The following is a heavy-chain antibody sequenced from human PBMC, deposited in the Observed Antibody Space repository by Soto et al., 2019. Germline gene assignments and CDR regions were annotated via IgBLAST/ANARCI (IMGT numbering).Heavy chain of an antibody. CDR2: IYYSGST. V-gene: IGHV4-31*03. Sequence: SETLSLTCTVSGGSISSGGYYWSWIRQHPGKGLEWIGYIYYSGSTYYNPSLKSRVTISVDTSKNQFSLKLSSVTAADTAVYYCARDTEWLGYVFDYWGQGTLVTAPQ. J-gene: IGHJ4*02. CDR3: ARDTEWLGYVFDY. D-gene: IGHD3-9*01. CDR1: GGSISSGGYY.